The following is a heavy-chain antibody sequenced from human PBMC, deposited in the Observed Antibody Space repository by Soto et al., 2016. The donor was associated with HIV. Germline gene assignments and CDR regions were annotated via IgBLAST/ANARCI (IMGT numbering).Heavy chain of an antibody. CDR1: GFTFNDAW. CDR3: RKTQPGYGDYEIDY. Sequence: EVQLVESGGGLVKPGESLRLSCRASGFTFNDAWMNWVRQGPGKGLEWVGRIRSISDGGAADYAAPVKDRFTISRDDSQNTLYLQMNSLTSDDTAVYYCRKTQPGYGDYEIDYWGQGTLVTVSS. J-gene: IGHJ4*02. V-gene: IGHV3-15*01. CDR2: IRSISDGGAA. D-gene: IGHD4-17*01.